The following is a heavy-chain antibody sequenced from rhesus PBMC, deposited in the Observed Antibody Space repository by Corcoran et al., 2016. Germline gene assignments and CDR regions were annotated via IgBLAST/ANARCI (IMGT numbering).Heavy chain of an antibody. CDR2: IVGSSGIT. D-gene: IGHD2-2*01. CDR3: ARSEFMPLYGLDS. CDR1: GGSLSGDN. Sequence: QVQLEESGTGWVKPSETLSLTGVVAGGSLSGDNRTRIPPPPRKGLAWFGYIVGSSGITVYHPSLKIRVTISPDTSKNQLSLRLSSVTAADTAVYYCARSEFMPLYGLDSWGQGVVVTVSS. V-gene: IGHV4S5*01. J-gene: IGHJ6*01.